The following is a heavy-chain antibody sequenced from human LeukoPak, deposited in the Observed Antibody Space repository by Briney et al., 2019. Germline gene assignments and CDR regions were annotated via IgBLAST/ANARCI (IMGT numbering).Heavy chain of an antibody. CDR1: GYTFTSYG. CDR2: ISAYNGNT. J-gene: IGHJ4*02. V-gene: IGHV1-18*01. Sequence: GASVKVSCKASGYTFTSYGISWVRQAPGQGLEWMGWISAYNGNTNYAQKLQGRVTMTTDTSTSTAYVELRSLRSDDTAVYYCARVARLVYADDYWGQGTLVTVSS. D-gene: IGHD2-8*01. CDR3: ARVARLVYADDY.